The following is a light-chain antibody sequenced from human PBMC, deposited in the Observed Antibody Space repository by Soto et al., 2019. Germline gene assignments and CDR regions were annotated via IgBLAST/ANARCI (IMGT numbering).Light chain of an antibody. J-gene: IGLJ2*01. V-gene: IGLV2-14*01. Sequence: QSALTQPASVSGSPGQSITISCTGTRSDVGTYDYVSWYQHHPGKAPKLVLYEVSNRPSGVSNRFSGSKSGNTASLTISGLQAEDEADYHCSAYTNGAMLFGGGTKLTVL. CDR2: EVS. CDR1: RSDVGTYDY. CDR3: SAYTNGAML.